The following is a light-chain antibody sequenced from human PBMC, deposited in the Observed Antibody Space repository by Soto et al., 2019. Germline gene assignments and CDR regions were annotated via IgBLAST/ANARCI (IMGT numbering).Light chain of an antibody. V-gene: IGLV7-46*01. CDR2: DTT. CDR1: TGAVTSGHY. J-gene: IGLJ2*01. CDR3: LLSYSGARV. Sequence: QAVVTQEPSLTVSPGGTVTLTCGSSTGAVTSGHYPYWFQQKPAQAPRTLIYDTTNKHSWTPARFSGSLLGGKAALTLSGAQPKDGVDYYCLLSYSGARVFGGGTKVTVL.